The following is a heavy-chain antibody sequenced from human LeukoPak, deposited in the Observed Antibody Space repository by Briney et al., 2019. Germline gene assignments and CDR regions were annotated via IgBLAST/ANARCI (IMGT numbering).Heavy chain of an antibody. D-gene: IGHD3-10*01. CDR3: ARNSQRYYGSGRSYYYYYYMDV. V-gene: IGHV1-18*01. CDR2: ISAYNGNT. CDR1: GYTFTSYG. Sequence: ASVKVSCKASGYTFTSYGISWVRQAPGQGLEWMGWISAYNGNTNYAQKLQGRVTMTTDTSTSTAYMELRSLRSDDTAVYYCARNSQRYYGSGRSYYYYYYMDVWGKGTTVTISS. J-gene: IGHJ6*03.